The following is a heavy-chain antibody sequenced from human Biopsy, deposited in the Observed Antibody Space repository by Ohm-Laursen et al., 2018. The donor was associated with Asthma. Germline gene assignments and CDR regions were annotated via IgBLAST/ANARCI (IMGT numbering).Heavy chain of an antibody. V-gene: IGHV1-69*13. D-gene: IGHD2-2*01. J-gene: IGHJ4*02. CDR2: INSVFGTT. Sequence: SVYASSESLGGTCNTYVIGWGGQAPGQGLEWMGGINSVFGTTTYPQKFQDRVTITADDSTSTVYMELSSLRSEDTAVYYCARKAGSCISRTCYSLDFWGQGTLVTVSS. CDR1: GGTCNTYV. CDR3: ARKAGSCISRTCYSLDF.